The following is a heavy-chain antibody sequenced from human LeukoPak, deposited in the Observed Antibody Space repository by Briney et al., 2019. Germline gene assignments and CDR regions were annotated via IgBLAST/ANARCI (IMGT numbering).Heavy chain of an antibody. CDR2: IYSGGST. V-gene: IGHV3-66*02. D-gene: IGHD2-2*01. CDR1: GLTVSSNY. J-gene: IGHJ4*02. Sequence: GGSLRLSCAASGLTVSSNYMSWVRQAPGKGLEWVSVIYSGGSTYYADSVKGRFTISRDNSKNTLYLQMNSLRAEDTAVYYCARDGVACSSTSCYQYYFDYWGQGTLVTVSS. CDR3: ARDGVACSSTSCYQYYFDY.